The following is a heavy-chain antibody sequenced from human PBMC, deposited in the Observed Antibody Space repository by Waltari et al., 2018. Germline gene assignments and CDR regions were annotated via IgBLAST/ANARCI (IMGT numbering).Heavy chain of an antibody. J-gene: IGHJ3*02. CDR3: AKDSRSSWSGGAFDI. CDR1: GFTFDDYA. CDR2: ISWNSGSI. Sequence: EVQLVESGGGLVQPGRSLRLSCAASGFTFDDYAMHWVRQAPGKGLEWVSGISWNSGSIGYADSVKGRFTISRDNAKNSLYLQMNSLRAEDTALYYCAKDSRSSWSGGAFDIWGQGTMVTVSS. D-gene: IGHD6-13*01. V-gene: IGHV3-9*01.